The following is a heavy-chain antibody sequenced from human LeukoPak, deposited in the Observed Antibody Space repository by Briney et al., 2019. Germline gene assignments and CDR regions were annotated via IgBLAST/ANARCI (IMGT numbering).Heavy chain of an antibody. D-gene: IGHD4-17*01. J-gene: IGHJ3*02. CDR1: GYTFTSYY. CDR3: ARHPHDYGDDDAFDI. Sequence: ASVKVSCKASGYTFTSYYMHWVRQAPGQGLEWMGIINPSGGSTSYAQKFQGRVTMTRDTSTGTVYMELSSLRSEDTAVYYCARHPHDYGDDDAFDIWGQGTMVTVSS. CDR2: INPSGGST. V-gene: IGHV1-46*01.